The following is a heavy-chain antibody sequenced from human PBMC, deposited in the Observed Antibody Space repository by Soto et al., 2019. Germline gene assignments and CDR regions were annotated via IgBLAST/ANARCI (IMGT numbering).Heavy chain of an antibody. CDR1: GFTFSSYS. V-gene: IGHV3-48*01. Sequence: GGSLRLSCAASGFTFSSYSMNWVRQAPGKGVEWVSYISSSSSTIYYADSVKGRFTISRDNAKNSLYLQMNSLRAEDTAVYYCARDFDFWSGYYTLFDYWGQGTLVTVSS. J-gene: IGHJ4*02. CDR3: ARDFDFWSGYYTLFDY. CDR2: ISSSSSTI. D-gene: IGHD3-3*01.